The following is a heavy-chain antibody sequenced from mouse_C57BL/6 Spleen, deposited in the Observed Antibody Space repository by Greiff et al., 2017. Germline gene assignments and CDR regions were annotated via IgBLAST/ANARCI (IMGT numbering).Heavy chain of an antibody. CDR2: IDPEDGET. Sequence: EVKLVESGAELVKPGASVKLSCTASGFNIKDYYMHWVKQRTEQGLEWIGRIDPEDGETKYAPKFQGKATITADKSSNTAYLQLSSLTSEVTAVDYCARAWTGYYYAMDYWGQGTSVTVSS. J-gene: IGHJ4*01. V-gene: IGHV14-2*01. CDR1: GFNIKDYY. CDR3: ARAWTGYYYAMDY.